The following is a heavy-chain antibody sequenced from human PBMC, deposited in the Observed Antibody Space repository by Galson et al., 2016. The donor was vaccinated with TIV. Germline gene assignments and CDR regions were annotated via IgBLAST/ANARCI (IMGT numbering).Heavy chain of an antibody. CDR2: IYASDTT. CDR3: AKAGKGDAYPNYFDH. J-gene: IGHJ4*02. D-gene: IGHD5-24*01. V-gene: IGHV3-53*01. CDR1: GFSVSFNH. Sequence: SLRLSCAASGFSVSFNHMSWVRQAPGKGLEWVSLIYASDTTYYIDSVKGRFTISRDNSKNTLYLQMNSLRVGDTAVYYCAKAGKGDAYPNYFDHWGQGALVTVTS.